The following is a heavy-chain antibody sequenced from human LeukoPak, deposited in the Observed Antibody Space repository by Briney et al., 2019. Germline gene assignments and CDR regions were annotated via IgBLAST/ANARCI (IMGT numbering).Heavy chain of an antibody. CDR3: AKNQVATVYFYYMDV. J-gene: IGHJ6*03. CDR2: IRYDGSNK. V-gene: IGHV3-30*02. CDR1: GFTFSSYG. Sequence: GGSLRLSCAASGFTFSSYGMHWVRQAPGKGLEWVAFIRYDGSNKYYADSVKGRFTISRDNSKNTLYLQMNSLRAEDTAVYYCAKNQVATVYFYYMDVWGKGTTVTVSS. D-gene: IGHD4-11*01.